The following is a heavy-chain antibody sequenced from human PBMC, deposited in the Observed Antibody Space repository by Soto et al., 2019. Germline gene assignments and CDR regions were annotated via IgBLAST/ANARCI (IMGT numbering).Heavy chain of an antibody. Sequence: EVQLVESGGGLVKPGGSLRLSCEASGFTFRSYSMNWVRQAPGKGLEWVSSISTTRSYIDHGDSVKGRFTISIDNAKNSLFLQMNSLRAEGTDVYYCAREGDDYGDDKRAVDIWGQGTTVTVSS. J-gene: IGHJ3*02. D-gene: IGHD4-17*01. CDR1: GFTFRSYS. CDR3: AREGDDYGDDKRAVDI. V-gene: IGHV3-21*01. CDR2: ISTTRSYI.